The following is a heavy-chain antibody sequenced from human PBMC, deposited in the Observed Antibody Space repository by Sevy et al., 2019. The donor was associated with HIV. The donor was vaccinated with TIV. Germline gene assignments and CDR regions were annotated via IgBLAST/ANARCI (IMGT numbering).Heavy chain of an antibody. CDR3: AREAGVGPYYFDS. CDR1: GFTFSSYG. D-gene: IGHD3-16*01. CDR2: IWFDGSNT. Sequence: GGSLRLSCAASGFTFSSYGMHWVRQGPGKGLEWVAVIWFDGSNTYYADSVKGRFTISRDNAKNSLYLQMNSLRDEDTAVYYCAREAGVGPYYFDSWGQGTLVTVSS. J-gene: IGHJ4*02. V-gene: IGHV3-33*01.